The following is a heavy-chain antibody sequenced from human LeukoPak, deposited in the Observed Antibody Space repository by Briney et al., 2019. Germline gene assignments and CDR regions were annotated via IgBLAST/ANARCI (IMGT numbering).Heavy chain of an antibody. V-gene: IGHV1-46*01. CDR1: GYTFTSYY. J-gene: IGHJ6*03. D-gene: IGHD3-10*01. CDR2: INPSGGST. Sequence: ASVKVSCKASGYTFTSYYMHWVRQAPGQGLEWMGIINPSGGSTNYAQKLQGRVTMTTDTSTSTAYMELRSLRSGDTAVYYCARMIRGIIIGSYYYYYMDVWGKGTTVTISS. CDR3: ARMIRGIIIGSYYYYYMDV.